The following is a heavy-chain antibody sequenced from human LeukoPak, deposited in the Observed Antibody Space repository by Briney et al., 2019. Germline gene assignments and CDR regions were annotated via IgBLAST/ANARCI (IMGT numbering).Heavy chain of an antibody. CDR2: ISGTGSAT. Sequence: GGSLRLSCAASAFTFSTYTMTWIRQTPGKGLEWVSTISGTGSATYYADSVRGRFTISRDNSKNTLFLRMNSLRAEDTAIYCAASKAGAYAGFDSWGQGNLVTVSS. CDR1: AFTFSTYT. J-gene: IGHJ4*02. D-gene: IGHD3-16*01. CDR3: ASKAGAYAGFDS. V-gene: IGHV3-23*01.